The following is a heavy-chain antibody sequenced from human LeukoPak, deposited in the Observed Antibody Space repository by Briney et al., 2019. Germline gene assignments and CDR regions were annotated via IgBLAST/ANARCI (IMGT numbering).Heavy chain of an antibody. CDR1: GFTFDDYA. V-gene: IGHV3-9*03. CDR2: ISWNSGSI. J-gene: IGHJ3*02. D-gene: IGHD6-19*01. Sequence: PGRSLRLPCAASGFTFDDYAMHWVRQAPGKGLEWVSGISWNSGSIGYADSVKGRFTISRDNAKNSLYLQMNSLRAEDMALYYCAKDTGGGIGFGSGFAFDIWGQGTMVTVSS. CDR3: AKDTGGGIGFGSGFAFDI.